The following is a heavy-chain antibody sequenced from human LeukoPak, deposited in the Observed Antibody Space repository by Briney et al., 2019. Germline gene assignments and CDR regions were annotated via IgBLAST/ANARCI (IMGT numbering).Heavy chain of an antibody. CDR2: INWDGGST. D-gene: IGHD2-15*01. J-gene: IGHJ4*02. Sequence: GGSLRLSCTASGIIFGDHGMSWVRQVSGKGLEWVSGINWDGGSTGYADSVKGRFTISRDNTKNSLYLQMNSLRAEDTAFYYCARQNIVVVPHFDYWGQGTLVTVSS. CDR1: GIIFGDHG. CDR3: ARQNIVVVPHFDY. V-gene: IGHV3-20*04.